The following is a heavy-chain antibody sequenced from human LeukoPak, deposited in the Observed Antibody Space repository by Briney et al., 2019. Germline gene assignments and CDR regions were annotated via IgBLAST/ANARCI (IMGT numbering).Heavy chain of an antibody. CDR1: GFTFSIYA. Sequence: GGSLRLSCAASGFTFSIYAMSWVRQAPGKGLQWVSSITSRGESAWYVDSVKGRFTITRDNSENTLYLQMHSLRAEDTAVYYCARDRPNYYGSDGHYYRRDGDYWGRGTLVSVSS. J-gene: IGHJ4*02. V-gene: IGHV3-23*01. CDR2: ITSRGESA. CDR3: ARDRPNYYGSDGHYYRRDGDY. D-gene: IGHD3-22*01.